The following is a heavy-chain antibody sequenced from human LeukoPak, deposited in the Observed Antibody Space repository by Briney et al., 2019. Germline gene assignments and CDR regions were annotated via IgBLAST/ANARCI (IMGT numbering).Heavy chain of an antibody. CDR3: ARINWNYVGSFDY. CDR2: VSSSSSTI. V-gene: IGHV3-48*01. Sequence: GGSLRLSCVASGFTFSSYSMNWVRQAPGKGLEWVSYVSSSSSTIYYADFVKGRFTISRDNAKNSLYLQMNSLRAEDTAVYYCARINWNYVGSFDYWGQGTLVTVSS. CDR1: GFTFSSYS. D-gene: IGHD1-7*01. J-gene: IGHJ4*02.